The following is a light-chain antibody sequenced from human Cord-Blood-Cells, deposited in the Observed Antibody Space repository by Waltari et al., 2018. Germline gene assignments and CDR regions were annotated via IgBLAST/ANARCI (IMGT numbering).Light chain of an antibody. V-gene: IGKV4-1*01. Sequence: DIVMTQSPDSLAVSLGERATINCKSSQSVLYSSNNKNYLAWYQQKPGQPPKLLIYWASTRESGVPDRFSGSGSGTDFTLTISILQAEDVAVYYCQQYYSTPPTFGQGTKVETK. CDR2: WAS. CDR3: QQYYSTPPT. CDR1: QSVLYSSNNKNY. J-gene: IGKJ1*01.